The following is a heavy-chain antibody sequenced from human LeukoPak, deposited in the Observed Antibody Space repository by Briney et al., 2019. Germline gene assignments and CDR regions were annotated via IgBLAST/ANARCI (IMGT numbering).Heavy chain of an antibody. V-gene: IGHV4-59*01. CDR1: GVSISSYY. CDR3: ASASYCTIGVCPFYFDY. J-gene: IGHJ4*02. Sequence: SETLSLTCTVSGVSISSYYWSWVRQPPGKGLEWIGYIYYSGSTNYNPSLKSRVTISGDTSKNQFSLKLSSVTAADTAVYYCASASYCTIGVCPFYFDYWGQGTLVTVSS. D-gene: IGHD2-8*01. CDR2: IYYSGST.